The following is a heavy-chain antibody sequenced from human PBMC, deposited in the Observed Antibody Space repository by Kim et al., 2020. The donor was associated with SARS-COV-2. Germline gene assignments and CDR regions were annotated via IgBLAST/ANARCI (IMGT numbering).Heavy chain of an antibody. CDR3: AKDGRAAWIQLWLLAFGVDY. Sequence: GGSLRLSCAASGFTFSSYGMHWVRQAPGKGLEWVAVISYDGSNKYYADSVKGRFTISRDNSKNTLYLQMNSLRAEDTAVYYCAKDGRAAWIQLWLLAFGVDYWGQGTLVTVSS. V-gene: IGHV3-30*18. CDR2: ISYDGSNK. CDR1: GFTFSSYG. D-gene: IGHD5-18*01. J-gene: IGHJ4*02.